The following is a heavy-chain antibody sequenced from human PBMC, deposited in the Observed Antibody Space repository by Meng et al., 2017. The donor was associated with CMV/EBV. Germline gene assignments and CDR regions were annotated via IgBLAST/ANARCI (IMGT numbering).Heavy chain of an antibody. Sequence: GGSLRLSCAASGFTFSSYWMHWVRQAPGKGLEWVAVISYDGSNKYYADSVKGRFTISRDNSKNTLYLQMNSLRAEDTAVYYCARDHYDYWGQGTLVTVSS. J-gene: IGHJ4*02. CDR3: ARDHYDY. CDR1: GFTFSSYW. V-gene: IGHV3-30-3*01. D-gene: IGHD1-26*01. CDR2: ISYDGSNK.